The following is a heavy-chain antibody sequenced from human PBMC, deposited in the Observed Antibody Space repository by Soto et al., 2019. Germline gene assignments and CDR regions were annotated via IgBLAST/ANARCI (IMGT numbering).Heavy chain of an antibody. D-gene: IGHD5-12*01. CDR1: GGSISSSNW. CDR3: ARGYSGYYYLYHYDVISV. CDR2: IYHSGST. J-gene: IGHJ6*01. V-gene: IGHV4-4*02. Sequence: SETLSLTCAVSGGSISSSNWWSWVRQPPGKGLEWIGEIYHSGSTNYNPSLKSRVTISVDKSKNQFSLKLSSVTAADTAVYYCARGYSGYYYLYHYDVISVRGQRTTVTVSS.